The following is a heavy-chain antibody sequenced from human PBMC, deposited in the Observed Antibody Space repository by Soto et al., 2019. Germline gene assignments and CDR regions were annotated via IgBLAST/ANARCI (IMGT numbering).Heavy chain of an antibody. CDR3: GQDMTAYYVDIDY. CDR2: ISYHGNNI. D-gene: IGHD3-9*01. J-gene: IGHJ4*02. V-gene: IGHV3-30*18. Sequence: QVQLVESGGDVVQPGRSLRLSCAASGFTFSSYGMHWVRQAPGKGLEWVAVISYHGNNIYYADSVKGRFTISRDNSKNTLYLQMNSLRAEDTAVYYCGQDMTAYYVDIDYWGQGTLVTVSS. CDR1: GFTFSSYG.